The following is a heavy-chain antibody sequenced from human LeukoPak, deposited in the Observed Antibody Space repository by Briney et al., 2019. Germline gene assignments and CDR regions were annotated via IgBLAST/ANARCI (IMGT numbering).Heavy chain of an antibody. D-gene: IGHD3-22*01. CDR2: IIPILGIA. CDR3: ARQYYDSSGSLGHY. V-gene: IGHV1-69*04. CDR1: GGTFSSYA. Sequence: ASVKVSCKASGGTFSSYAISWVRQAPGQGLEWMGRIIPILGIANYAQKFQGRVTITADKSTSTAYVELSSLRSEDTAVYYCARQYYDSSGSLGHYWGQGTLVTVSS. J-gene: IGHJ4*02.